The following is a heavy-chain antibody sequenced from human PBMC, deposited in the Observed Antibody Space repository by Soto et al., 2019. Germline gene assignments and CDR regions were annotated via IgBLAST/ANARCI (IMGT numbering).Heavy chain of an antibody. CDR3: ARAADYSRSSSPLYGMDV. CDR1: GFTFSSYW. CDR2: IKQDGSEK. V-gene: IGHV3-7*03. Sequence: QPGGSLRLSCAASGFTFSSYWMSWVRQAPGKGLEWVANIKQDGSEKYYVDSVKGRFTISRDNAKNSLYLQMNSLRAEDTAVYYCARAADYSRSSSPLYGMDVWGQGTTVTVSS. D-gene: IGHD4-4*01. J-gene: IGHJ6*02.